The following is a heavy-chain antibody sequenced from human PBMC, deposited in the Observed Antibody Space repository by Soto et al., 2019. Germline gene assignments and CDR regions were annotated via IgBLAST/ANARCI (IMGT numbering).Heavy chain of an antibody. J-gene: IGHJ5*02. CDR2: ITGSGKTI. V-gene: IGHV3-11*01. CDR3: ARAKDLGNWFDR. Sequence: LRLFCAASGFTFSDNYMSWIRQAPGKGLEWVSYITGSGKTIYYADSVKGRFTISRDNAKNSLYLQMNSLRADDTAVYYCARAKDLGNWFDRWGQGTLVTVSS. D-gene: IGHD2-15*01. CDR1: GFTFSDNY.